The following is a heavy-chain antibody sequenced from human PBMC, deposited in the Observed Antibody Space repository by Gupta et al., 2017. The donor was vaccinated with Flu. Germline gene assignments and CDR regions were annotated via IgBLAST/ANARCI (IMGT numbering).Heavy chain of an antibody. V-gene: IGHV4-39*01. CDR2: VYHTGGT. CDR1: GDSISGSSHY. J-gene: IGHJ5*02. Sequence: QESGPRLVKSSGTLSLTCTVSGDSISGSSHYWGWIRQSPGRGLEWIGNVYHTGGTYYAPALKSRVTVSVDTSKNQFSLTLTSVTAADTAVYYCARTGTDDYNPAWFDPWGPGTLVSVSS. D-gene: IGHD3-9*01. CDR3: ARTGTDDYNPAWFDP.